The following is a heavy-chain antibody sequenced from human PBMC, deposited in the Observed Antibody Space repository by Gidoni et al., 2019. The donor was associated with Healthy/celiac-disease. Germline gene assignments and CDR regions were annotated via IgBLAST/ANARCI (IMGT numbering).Heavy chain of an antibody. CDR3: ARGHGWNDVGY. D-gene: IGHD1-1*01. CDR1: GCTFSRYG. Sequence: QVQLVVSGGGVVQPGRSLRLSCAASGCTFSRYGMHWGRQAPGKGLEGVAVIWYDGSNKYYADSVKGRFTISRDNSKNTLYLQMNSLRAEDTAVYYCARGHGWNDVGYWGQGTLVTVSS. CDR2: IWYDGSNK. V-gene: IGHV3-33*01. J-gene: IGHJ4*02.